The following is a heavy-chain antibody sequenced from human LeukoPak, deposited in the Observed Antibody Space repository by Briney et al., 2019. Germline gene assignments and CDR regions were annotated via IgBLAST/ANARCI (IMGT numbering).Heavy chain of an antibody. J-gene: IGHJ3*02. V-gene: IGHV4-39*01. CDR3: ARRKAVAGTNAFDI. D-gene: IGHD6-19*01. Sequence: SETLSLTCTVSGGSVSSRSYYWGWIRQPPGKGLEWIGSIYYSGSTYYNPSLKSRVTISVDTSKNQFSLKLSSVTAADTAVYYCARRKAVAGTNAFDIWGQGTMVTVSS. CDR1: GGSVSSRSYY. CDR2: IYYSGST.